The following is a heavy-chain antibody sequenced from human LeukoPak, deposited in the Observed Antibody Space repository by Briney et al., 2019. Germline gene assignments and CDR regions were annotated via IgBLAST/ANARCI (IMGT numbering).Heavy chain of an antibody. CDR3: TKERGGGGRRINLMVGGYGP. CDR1: GFTFSGFA. J-gene: IGHJ5*02. CDR2: ISYHGRDK. Sequence: PGGPLRLSCAGSGFTFSGFAMHWVRQAPGKGLEWVAAISYHGRDKYYADAVSGRFTIPRDNSKNTLHLEMNSLRTDDTAVYYCTKERGGGGRRINLMVGGYGPWGQGTQVTVSS. D-gene: IGHD3-22*01. V-gene: IGHV3-30*04.